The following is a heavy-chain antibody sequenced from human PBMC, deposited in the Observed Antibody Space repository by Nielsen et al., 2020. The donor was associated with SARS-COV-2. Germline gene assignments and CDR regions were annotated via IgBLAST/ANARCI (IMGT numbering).Heavy chain of an antibody. Sequence: WVRQAPGQGLEWMGWINTNTGNPTYAQGFTGRFVFSLDTSVSTAYLQISSLKAEDTAAYYCARAWDIVATIVHGTGTSRGFDYWGQGTLVTAPQ. CDR3: ARAWDIVATIVHGTGTSRGFDY. D-gene: IGHD5-12*01. CDR2: INTNTGNP. V-gene: IGHV7-4-1*02. J-gene: IGHJ4*02.